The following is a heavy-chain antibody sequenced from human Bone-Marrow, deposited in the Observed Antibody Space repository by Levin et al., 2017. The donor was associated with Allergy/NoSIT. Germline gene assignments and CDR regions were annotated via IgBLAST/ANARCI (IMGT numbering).Heavy chain of an antibody. CDR2: IYYTGTS. Sequence: PGMGLDWIGSIYYTGTSSYNPSFKGRVSISIDTSKYQFSLEVHFVIAADTAVYHCARQLGSTNEFWFDPWGQGTLVTVSS. J-gene: IGHJ5*02. D-gene: IGHD2-2*01. V-gene: IGHV4-39*01. CDR3: ARQLGSTNEFWFDP.